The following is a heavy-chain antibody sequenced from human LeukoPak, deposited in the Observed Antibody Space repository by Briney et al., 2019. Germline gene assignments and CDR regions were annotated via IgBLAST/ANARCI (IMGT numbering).Heavy chain of an antibody. D-gene: IGHD3-16*01. Sequence: PSETLSLTCTVSGGSISSGSYYWSWIRQPAGKGLEWIGRIYTSGSTNYNPSLKSRVTISVDTSKNQFSLKLSSVTAADAAVYYCARLIRDGQLLPSYYYYYGMDVWGQGTTVTVSS. V-gene: IGHV4-61*02. CDR3: ARLIRDGQLLPSYYYYYGMDV. CDR2: IYTSGST. J-gene: IGHJ6*02. CDR1: GGSISSGSYY.